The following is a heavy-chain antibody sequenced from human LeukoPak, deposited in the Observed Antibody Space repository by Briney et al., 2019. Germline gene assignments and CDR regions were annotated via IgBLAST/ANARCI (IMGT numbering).Heavy chain of an antibody. CDR1: GFALTSYT. J-gene: IGHJ4*02. CDR2: LRGPEGSP. CDR3: ASAGIAVAGTFDY. Sequence: PGGSLTLSCAASGFALTSYTMTWVRQAPGKGLEWVSSLRGPEGSPFYADSVKGRFTISRDNSKNTLYLQMNSLRAEDTAVYYCASAGIAVAGTFDYWGQGTLVTVSS. D-gene: IGHD6-19*01. V-gene: IGHV3-23*01.